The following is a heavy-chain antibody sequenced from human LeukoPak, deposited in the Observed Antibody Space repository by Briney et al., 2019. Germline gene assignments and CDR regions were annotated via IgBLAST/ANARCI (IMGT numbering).Heavy chain of an antibody. CDR1: GGSFSGYY. CDR2: INHSGST. D-gene: IGHD6-13*01. V-gene: IGHV4-34*01. CDR3: ARAGYSNLYYYYGMDV. J-gene: IGHJ6*02. Sequence: PSETLSLTCAVYGGSFSGYYWSWIRQPPGKGLEWIGEINHSGSTNYNPSLKSRVTISVDTSKNQFSLKLSSVTAADTAVYYCARAGYSNLYYYYGMDVWGQGTTVTVSS.